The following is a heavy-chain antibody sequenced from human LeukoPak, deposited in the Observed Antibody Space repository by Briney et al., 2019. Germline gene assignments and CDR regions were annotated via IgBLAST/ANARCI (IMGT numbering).Heavy chain of an antibody. CDR3: ARVQSRDYDSSGYVTWFAP. Sequence: ASVKVSCKASGGTFSSYAISWVRQAPGQGLEWMGGIIPIFGTANYAQKFQGRVTITADESTSTAYMELSSLRSEDTAVYYCARVQSRDYDSSGYVTWFAPGGRGTLVTVSS. CDR2: IIPIFGTA. J-gene: IGHJ5*02. D-gene: IGHD3-22*01. V-gene: IGHV1-69*01. CDR1: GGTFSSYA.